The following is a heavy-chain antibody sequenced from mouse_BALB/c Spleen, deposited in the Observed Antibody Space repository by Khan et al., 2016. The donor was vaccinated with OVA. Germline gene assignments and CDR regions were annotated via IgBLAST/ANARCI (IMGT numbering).Heavy chain of an antibody. CDR1: GDSITSGY. J-gene: IGHJ2*01. D-gene: IGHD1-1*02. CDR2: INYSGST. Sequence: VQLKQSGPSLVKPSQTLSLTCSVTGDSITSGYCNWSWKFPGHKLEYMWYINYSGSTYYNPSLTSRISITRDTSKTQNYLQLNTVTTEDTATAYCARCPYGGFDYWGQDTNRTGSS. V-gene: IGHV3-8*02. CDR3: ARCPYGGFDY.